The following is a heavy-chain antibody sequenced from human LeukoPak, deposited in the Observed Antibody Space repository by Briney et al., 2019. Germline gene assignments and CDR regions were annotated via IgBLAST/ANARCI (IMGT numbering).Heavy chain of an antibody. CDR2: ISSSSSYI. V-gene: IGHV3-21*01. J-gene: IGHJ3*02. CDR1: GFTFSSYS. CDR3: ARDVNGDAFDI. Sequence: PGGSLRLSCAASGFTFSSYSMNWVRRAPGKGLEWVSSISSSSSYIYYADSVKGRFTISRDNAKNSLYLQMNSLRAEDTAVYYCARDVNGDAFDIWGQGTMVTVSS.